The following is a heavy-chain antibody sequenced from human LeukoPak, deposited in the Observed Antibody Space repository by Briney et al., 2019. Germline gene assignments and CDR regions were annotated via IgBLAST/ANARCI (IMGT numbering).Heavy chain of an antibody. J-gene: IGHJ4*02. CDR1: GFTVSNFW. CDR2: INTDGKVT. Sequence: GESLRLSCEVSGFTVSNFWMHWVRQGPGKGLEWVARINTDGKVTNYADFVKGRATISRDNAKNTLFLEMSGLRADDTAVYYCSRGYNYRFDFWGQGTLVVVSS. CDR3: SRGYNYRFDF. D-gene: IGHD3-22*01. V-gene: IGHV3-74*01.